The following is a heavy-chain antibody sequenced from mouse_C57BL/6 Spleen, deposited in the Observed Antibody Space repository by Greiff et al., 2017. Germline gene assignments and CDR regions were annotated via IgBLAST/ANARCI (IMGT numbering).Heavy chain of an antibody. Sequence: QVQLQQPGAELVMPGASVKLSCKASGYTFTSYWMHWVKQRPGQGLEWIGEIDPSDSYTNYNQKFKGKSTLTVDKSSSTAYMQLSSLTSEDSAVCYCARGYYGVGFAYWGQGTLVTVSA. CDR1: GYTFTSYW. D-gene: IGHD1-1*01. CDR3: ARGYYGVGFAY. V-gene: IGHV1-69*01. J-gene: IGHJ3*01. CDR2: IDPSDSYT.